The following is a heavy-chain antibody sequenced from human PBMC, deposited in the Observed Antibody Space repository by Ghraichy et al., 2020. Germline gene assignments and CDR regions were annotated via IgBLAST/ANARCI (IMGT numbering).Heavy chain of an antibody. CDR3: ARHDFDYTNYNWFDP. D-gene: IGHD4-11*01. CDR1: GASISSSGYY. CDR2: IFYSGRT. V-gene: IGHV4-39*01. Sequence: SETLSLTCTVSGASISSSGYYWGWIRQPPGKGLEWIGSIFYSGRTYYNPSLKSRVTISLDTSKNQFSLILSSVTAADTAVYYCARHDFDYTNYNWFDPWGQGTLVTVSS. J-gene: IGHJ5*02.